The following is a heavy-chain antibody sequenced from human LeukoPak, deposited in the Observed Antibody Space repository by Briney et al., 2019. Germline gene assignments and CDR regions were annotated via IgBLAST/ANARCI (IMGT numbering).Heavy chain of an antibody. D-gene: IGHD3-22*01. J-gene: IGHJ1*01. CDR2: TISKTEGGTT. V-gene: IGHV3-15*01. Sequence: PAGSLRLSCAAAAFISSNAWMSWVRQAPGKGLGWVGRTISKTEGGTTDYAGPVKGRFTIPRDDPKNRRYRPMNDTKTADTAVYYCTTPPGDGSGYYPEYFQHWGQGTLVTVSS. CDR1: AFISSNAW. CDR3: TTPPGDGSGYYPEYFQH.